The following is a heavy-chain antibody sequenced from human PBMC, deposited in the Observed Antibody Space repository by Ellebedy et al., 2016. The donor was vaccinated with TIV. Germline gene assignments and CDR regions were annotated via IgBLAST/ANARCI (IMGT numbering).Heavy chain of an antibody. V-gene: IGHV4-34*01. CDR3: ARGLRFRWAFDI. CDR1: GESFTEYY. J-gene: IGHJ3*02. Sequence: MPGGSLRLSCAVFGESFTEYYWSWIRQSPGKGLEWIGDIFHSGNTNYNPSLESRVTISVDASRNQFTLKLTSTSAADTAVYYCARGLRFRWAFDIWGQGTVVSVSS. CDR2: IFHSGNT. D-gene: IGHD2-21*01.